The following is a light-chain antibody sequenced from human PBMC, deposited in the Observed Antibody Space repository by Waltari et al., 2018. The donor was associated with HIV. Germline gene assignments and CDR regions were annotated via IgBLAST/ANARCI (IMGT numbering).Light chain of an antibody. CDR1: QTVSSS. CDR2: DAS. CDR3: QQRSNWPPSIT. J-gene: IGKJ5*01. V-gene: IGKV3-11*01. Sequence: EIVLTQSPATLSLSPGARVTLSCRASQTVSSSLAWYQQKPGQSPRLLIYDASSRAAGIPARFSGSGSGTDFTLTISSLEPEDFAVYYCQQRSNWPPSITFGQGTRLEIK.